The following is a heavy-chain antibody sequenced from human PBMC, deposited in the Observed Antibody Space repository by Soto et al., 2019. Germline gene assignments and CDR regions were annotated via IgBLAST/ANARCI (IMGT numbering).Heavy chain of an antibody. CDR1: GGSISSGGYY. D-gene: IGHD3-9*01. Sequence: QVQLQESGPGLVKPSQTLSLTCTVSGGSISSGGYYWIWIRQHPGKGLEWIGYIYYSGSTYYNTSLKIRVTISVDTSKNQFSLKLTSVTAADTGVYYCAREGATITIWGLFDYWGQGTLVTVSS. V-gene: IGHV4-31*03. CDR2: IYYSGST. CDR3: AREGATITIWGLFDY. J-gene: IGHJ4*02.